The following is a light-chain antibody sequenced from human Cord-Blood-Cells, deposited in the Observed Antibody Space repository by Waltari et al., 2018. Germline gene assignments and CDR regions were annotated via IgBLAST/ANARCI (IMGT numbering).Light chain of an antibody. V-gene: IGKV1-9*01. J-gene: IGKJ1*01. CDR2: AAS. CDR1: QGISSY. CDR3: QQLNSYPPT. Sequence: IQLTQSPSSLSASVGDRVTITCRASQGISSYLAWYQQQPGKAPKLLIYAASTLQRGVPSRFSGSGSGTDFTLTISSLQPEDFATYYCQQLNSYPPTFGQGTKVEIK.